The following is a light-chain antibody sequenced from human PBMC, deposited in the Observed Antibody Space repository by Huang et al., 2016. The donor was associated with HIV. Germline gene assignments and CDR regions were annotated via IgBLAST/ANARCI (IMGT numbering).Light chain of an antibody. Sequence: EIVLTQSPGTLSLSPGEIASLSCRAIQSVKHNYLAWYQQKGGQPPRHLVFAASSRATGIPDRFSGSGSGTDFTLTIRRLEPEDFAVYFCQQYGSSPFTFGQGTKVEIK. CDR2: AAS. CDR1: QSVKHNY. V-gene: IGKV3-20*01. CDR3: QQYGSSPFT. J-gene: IGKJ1*01.